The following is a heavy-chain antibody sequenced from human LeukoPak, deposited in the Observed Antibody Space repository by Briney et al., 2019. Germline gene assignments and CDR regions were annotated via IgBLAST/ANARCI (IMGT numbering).Heavy chain of an antibody. J-gene: IGHJ5*02. Sequence: ASVKVSCKASGYTFTSYGISWVRQAPGQGLEWMGWISAYNGNTNYAQKLQGRVTMTTDTSTSTAYMELRSLRSDDTAVYYCARVVGSSSWQESGNWIDPWGQGTLVTVSS. CDR1: GYTFTSYG. V-gene: IGHV1-18*01. D-gene: IGHD6-13*01. CDR3: ARVVGSSSWQESGNWIDP. CDR2: ISAYNGNT.